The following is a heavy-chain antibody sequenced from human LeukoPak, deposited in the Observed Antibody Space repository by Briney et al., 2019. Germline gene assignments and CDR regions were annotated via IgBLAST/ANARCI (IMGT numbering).Heavy chain of an antibody. D-gene: IGHD6-19*01. CDR3: ARDRGAVAGTRGLFDY. V-gene: IGHV4-59*01. CDR2: IYYSGST. J-gene: IGHJ4*02. CDR1: GGSISSYY. Sequence: SSETLSLTCTVSGGSISSYYWSWIRQPPGKGLEWIGYIYYSGSTNYNPSLKSRVTISVDTSKNQLSLKLSSVTAADTAVYYCARDRGAVAGTRGLFDYWGQGTLVTVSS.